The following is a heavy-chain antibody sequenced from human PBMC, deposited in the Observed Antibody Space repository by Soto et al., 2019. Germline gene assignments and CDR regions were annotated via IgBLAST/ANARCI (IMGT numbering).Heavy chain of an antibody. J-gene: IGHJ4*02. CDR2: IYYSGST. V-gene: IGHV4-30-4*08. D-gene: IGHD3-22*01. Sequence: PSETLSLTCTVSGGSISSYYWSWIRQPPGKGLEWIGYIYYSGSTYYNPSLKSRVTISVDTSKNQFSLKLSSVTAADTAVYYCARDGDYYDSSGYYWRYFDYWGQGTLVTVSS. CDR3: ARDGDYYDSSGYYWRYFDY. CDR1: GGSISSYY.